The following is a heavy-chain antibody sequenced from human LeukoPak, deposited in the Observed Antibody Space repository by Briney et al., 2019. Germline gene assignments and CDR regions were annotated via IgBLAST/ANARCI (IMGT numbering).Heavy chain of an antibody. CDR2: IIPIFGTA. J-gene: IGHJ4*02. V-gene: IGHV1-69*13. Sequence: SVRVSCKASGGTFSSYAISWVRQAPGQGLEWMGGIIPIFGTANYAQKFQGRVTITADESTSTAYMELSSLRSEDTAVYYCADVSSGYYYARYWGQGTLVTVSS. CDR1: GGTFSSYA. CDR3: ADVSSGYYYARY. D-gene: IGHD3-22*01.